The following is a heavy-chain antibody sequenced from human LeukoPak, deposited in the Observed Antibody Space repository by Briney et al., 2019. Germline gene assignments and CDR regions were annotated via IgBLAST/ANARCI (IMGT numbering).Heavy chain of an antibody. CDR1: GGSITNLNYY. J-gene: IGHJ3*01. CDR2: IYTSGGT. V-gene: IGHV4-61*02. CDR3: AGRGSNSGTFDV. D-gene: IGHD4-23*01. Sequence: SETLSLTCTVSGGSITNLNYYWTWIRQPVGKRLEWIGRIYTSGGTDYNPSLKTRATLSVDKSKNQFSLNLASLTAPDTALYYCAGRGSNSGTFDVWGPGTFVTVSS.